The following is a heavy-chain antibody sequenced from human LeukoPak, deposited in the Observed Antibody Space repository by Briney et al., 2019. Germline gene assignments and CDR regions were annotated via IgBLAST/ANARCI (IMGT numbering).Heavy chain of an antibody. Sequence: SETLSLTCAVYGGSFSGYYWSWIRQPPGKGLEWIGEINHSGSTNYNPSLKSRVTISIDTSKNQFSLKLSSVTAADTAVYYCARAGGFFSPFGYWGQGTLVTVSS. CDR1: GGSFSGYY. V-gene: IGHV4-34*09. J-gene: IGHJ4*02. CDR3: ARAGGFFSPFGY. CDR2: INHSGST. D-gene: IGHD3-16*01.